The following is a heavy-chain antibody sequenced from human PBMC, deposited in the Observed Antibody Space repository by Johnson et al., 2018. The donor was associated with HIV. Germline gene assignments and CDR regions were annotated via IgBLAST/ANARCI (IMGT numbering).Heavy chain of an antibody. J-gene: IGHJ3*02. CDR2: ISYDGSIK. Sequence: QVQLVESGGDVVQPGRSLRLSCAASGFTFSTYTMHWVRQAPGKGLEWVAVISYDGSIKYYGDSVKGRFTISRDNAKNSLYLQMNSLRAEDTAVYYCARDPPVTTTHNAFDIWGQRTMVTVSS. V-gene: IGHV3-30*04. CDR3: ARDPPVTTTHNAFDI. CDR1: GFTFSTYT. D-gene: IGHD4-17*01.